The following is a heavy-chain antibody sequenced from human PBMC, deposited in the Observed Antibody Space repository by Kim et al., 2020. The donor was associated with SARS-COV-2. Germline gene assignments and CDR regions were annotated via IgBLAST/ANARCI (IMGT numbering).Heavy chain of an antibody. J-gene: IGHJ4*02. Sequence: YVGSVKGRFTISRDNSKSTLYLQMNSLRDEDTAVYYCAKRSFPASGSLDYWGQGTLVTVSS. V-gene: IGHV3-23*05. CDR3: AKRSFPASGSLDY. D-gene: IGHD3-10*01.